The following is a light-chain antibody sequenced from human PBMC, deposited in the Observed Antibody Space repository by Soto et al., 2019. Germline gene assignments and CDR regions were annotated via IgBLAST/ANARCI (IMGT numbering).Light chain of an antibody. Sequence: ELLFPTSGATGSFAPEEISTICVVCSHIVSRNYLAWYQQNPGQDNKVLIYRAYIRATGIPDRFTGRGSGTDFTLTIRRMEPEDFAVYYCQKYDNSQITVGQGQRLAI. CDR3: QKYDNSQIT. J-gene: IGKJ5*01. V-gene: IGKV3-20*01. CDR1: HIVSRNY. CDR2: RAY.